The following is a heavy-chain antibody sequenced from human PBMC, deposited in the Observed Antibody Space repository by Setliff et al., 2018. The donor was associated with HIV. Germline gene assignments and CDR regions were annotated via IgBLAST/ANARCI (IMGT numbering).Heavy chain of an antibody. CDR1: GFTFNNYA. D-gene: IGHD6-19*01. CDR3: ARDSGGWYPTGDYYYYYMDV. CDR2: ISGSGGDT. J-gene: IGHJ6*03. V-gene: IGHV3-23*01. Sequence: GGSLRLSCAASGFTFNNYAMNWVRQAPGKGLEWASGISGSGGDTYYADSVKGRFTISRDNAKNSLYLQMNSLRAEDTAVYYCARDSGGWYPTGDYYYYYMDVWGKGTTVTVSS.